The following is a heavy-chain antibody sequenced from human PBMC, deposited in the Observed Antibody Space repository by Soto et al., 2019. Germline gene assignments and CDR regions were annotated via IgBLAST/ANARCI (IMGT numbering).Heavy chain of an antibody. CDR3: AIASVLVPAAMNYYYYGMDV. D-gene: IGHD2-2*01. V-gene: IGHV4-31*03. CDR2: IYYSGST. CDR1: GGSISSGGYY. J-gene: IGHJ6*02. Sequence: PSETLSLTCTVSGGSISSGGYYWSWIRQHPGKGLEWIGYIYYSGSTYYKQSLKSRVTKSVDTSKNQFSLKLSSVTAADTAVYYFAIASVLVPAAMNYYYYGMDVWGQGTTVTVSS.